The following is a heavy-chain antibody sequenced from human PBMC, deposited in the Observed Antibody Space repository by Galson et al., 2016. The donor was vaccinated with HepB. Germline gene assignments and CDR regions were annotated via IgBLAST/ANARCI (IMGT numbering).Heavy chain of an antibody. Sequence: RLSCAASGFTFSTYSMNWVRQAPGKGLEWIAYIRGGNTNTDYAVSVKGRFTISRDDATNSLFLQMNSLRDEDTAIYYCARDHDWAFDYWGQGTLVSVSS. CDR2: IRGGNTNT. CDR1: GFTFSTYS. CDR3: ARDHDWAFDY. J-gene: IGHJ4*02. V-gene: IGHV3-48*02. D-gene: IGHD3-9*01.